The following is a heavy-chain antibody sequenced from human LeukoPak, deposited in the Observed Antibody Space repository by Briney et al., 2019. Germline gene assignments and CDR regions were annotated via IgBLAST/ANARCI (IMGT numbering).Heavy chain of an antibody. V-gene: IGHV4-34*01. CDR1: GGSFSGYY. Sequence: SGTLSLTCAVYGGSFSGYYWSWIRQPPGKGLEWIGEINHSGSTNYNPSLKSRVTISVDTSKNQFSLKLSSVTAADTAVYHCARVDRNYDYVWGSPYAFDIWGQGTMVTVSS. CDR2: INHSGST. CDR3: ARVDRNYDYVWGSPYAFDI. J-gene: IGHJ3*02. D-gene: IGHD3-16*01.